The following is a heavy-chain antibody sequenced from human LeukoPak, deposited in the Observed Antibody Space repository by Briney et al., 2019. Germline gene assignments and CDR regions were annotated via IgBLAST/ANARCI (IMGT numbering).Heavy chain of an antibody. CDR2: INPNSGGT. V-gene: IGHV1-2*02. D-gene: IGHD5-24*01. J-gene: IGHJ3*02. CDR1: GYTFTGYY. Sequence: ASLKVSCKASGYTFTGYYMHWVRQAPGQGLEWMGWINPNSGGTNYAQKFQGTVTMTRDTSISTAYMELSRLRSDDTAVYYCARGGPRWLLLSHGAFDIWGQGTMVTVSS. CDR3: ARGGPRWLLLSHGAFDI.